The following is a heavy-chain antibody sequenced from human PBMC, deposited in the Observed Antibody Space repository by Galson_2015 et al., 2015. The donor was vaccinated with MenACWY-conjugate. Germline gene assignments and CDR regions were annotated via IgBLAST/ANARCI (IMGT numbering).Heavy chain of an antibody. J-gene: IGHJ6*03. CDR3: ASSHYYGSGSYPTTGAFRPAQNYYMDV. CDR2: INAGNGNT. Sequence: SVKVSCKASGYTFTSYAMHWVRQAPGQRLEWMGWINAGNGNTKYSQKFQGRVTITRDTSASTSYMELSSLRSEDTAVYYCASSHYYGSGSYPTTGAFRPAQNYYMDVWGKGTTVTVSS. V-gene: IGHV1-3*01. CDR1: GYTFTSYA. D-gene: IGHD3-10*01.